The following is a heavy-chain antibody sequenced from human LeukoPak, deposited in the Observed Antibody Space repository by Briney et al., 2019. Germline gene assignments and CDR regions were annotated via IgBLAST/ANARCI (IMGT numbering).Heavy chain of an antibody. CDR3: ARDRACNYFDY. V-gene: IGHV3-30*03. J-gene: IGHJ4*02. CDR1: GFTFSRHG. Sequence: GGSLRLSCAPSGFTFSRHGMHWVRQAPGKGLEWVAIISNDGSRKYYAHSVEGRFTISRDNSKNTLYLQMDSLRAEDTAVYYCARDRACNYFDYWGQGTLVTVSS. CDR2: ISNDGSRK. D-gene: IGHD2-15*01.